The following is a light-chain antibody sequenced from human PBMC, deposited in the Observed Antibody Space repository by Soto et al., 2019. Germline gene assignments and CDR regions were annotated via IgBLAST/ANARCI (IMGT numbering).Light chain of an antibody. V-gene: IGKV1-17*03. CDR2: AAS. CDR3: LRHDLYPWT. CDR1: QGISNY. Sequence: DIQMTQSPCSMSASVGDRFNITFLASQGISNYLAWFQLKPGKVPKRLMYAASTLQSGVPSRFSGSGSGTEFTLTISSLQPEDFATYYCLRHDLYPWTFGQGTKVDIK. J-gene: IGKJ1*01.